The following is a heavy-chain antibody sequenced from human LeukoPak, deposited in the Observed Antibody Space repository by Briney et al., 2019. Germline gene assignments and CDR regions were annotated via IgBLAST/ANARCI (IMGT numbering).Heavy chain of an antibody. D-gene: IGHD3-10*01. V-gene: IGHV4-39*07. CDR1: GGSISSSSYY. CDR3: ARVRDSYYYMDV. J-gene: IGHJ6*03. CDR2: IYYSGST. Sequence: PSETLSLTCTVSGGSISSSSYYWGWIRQPPGKGLEWIGSIYYSGSTYYNPSLKSRVTISVDTSKNQFSLKLSSVTAADTAVYYCARVRDSYYYMDVWGKGTTVTVSS.